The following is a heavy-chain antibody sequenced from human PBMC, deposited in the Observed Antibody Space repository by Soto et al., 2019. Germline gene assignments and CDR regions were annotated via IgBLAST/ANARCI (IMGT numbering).Heavy chain of an antibody. D-gene: IGHD5-12*01. CDR1: GFTVSSTNN. Sequence: EVQLVESGGGLIQPGGSLRLSCEVSGFTVSSTNNMSWVRQAPGKGLEWVSVIYSGGTTFYADSVKGRFTISRDNSKNTLYLQMNSLRAEDTAVYYCHGYGYWGQGTLVTVSS. V-gene: IGHV3-53*01. CDR3: HGYGY. J-gene: IGHJ4*02. CDR2: IYSGGTT.